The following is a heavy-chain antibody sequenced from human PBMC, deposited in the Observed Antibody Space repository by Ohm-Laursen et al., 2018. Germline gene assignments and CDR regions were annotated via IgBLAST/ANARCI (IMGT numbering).Heavy chain of an antibody. V-gene: IGHV2-70*11. J-gene: IGHJ4*02. CDR3: ARIVAGPDYFDY. CDR2: IDWVDEK. D-gene: IGHD5-12*01. CDR1: GFSLSTSKMC. Sequence: TQTLTLTCTFSGFSLSTSKMCVNWIRQPPGKALEWLGRIDWVDEKYYSTSLKTRLTISKDTSKNQVVLTMTNMDPVDTAIYYCARIVAGPDYFDYWGQGALVTVSS.